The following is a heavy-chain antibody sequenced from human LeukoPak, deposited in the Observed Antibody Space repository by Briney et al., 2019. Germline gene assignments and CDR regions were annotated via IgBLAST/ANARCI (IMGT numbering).Heavy chain of an antibody. CDR1: GGSISSSSYY. CDR3: ARDSLLVVVTGWFDP. D-gene: IGHD2-15*01. V-gene: IGHV4-39*07. J-gene: IGHJ5*02. Sequence: SETLSLTCTVSGGSISSSSYYWGWIRQPPGKGLEWIGSIYHSGSTYSNPSLKIRVTISVDTSKNQFSLKLRSVTAADTAVYYCARDSLLVVVTGWFDPWGQGTLVTVSS. CDR2: IYHSGST.